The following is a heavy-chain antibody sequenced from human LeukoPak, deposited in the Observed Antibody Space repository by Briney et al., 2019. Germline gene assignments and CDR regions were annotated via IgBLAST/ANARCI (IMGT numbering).Heavy chain of an antibody. CDR1: VGSINSGSYY. CDR2: IYTSGST. Sequence: SESLSLTCTVSVGSINSGSYYWSWIRQPAGKGLEWIGRIYTSGSTNYNPSLKSRVTISVDTSKNQFSLKLSSVTAADTAVYYCARATYYYDSSGSFPFDYWGQGTLVTVPS. D-gene: IGHD3-22*01. CDR3: ARATYYYDSSGSFPFDY. J-gene: IGHJ4*02. V-gene: IGHV4-61*02.